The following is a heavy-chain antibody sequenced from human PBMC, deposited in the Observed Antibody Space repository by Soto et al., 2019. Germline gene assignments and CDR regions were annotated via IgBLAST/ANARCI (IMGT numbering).Heavy chain of an antibody. CDR2: INPSGGGT. Sequence: ASVKVSCKASGYTFTSYYMHWVRQAPGQGLEWMGIINPSGGGTSYAQNFQGRVALTRDTSTSTVYMELSSLRSEDTAVYYCAKTTVTKNFDYWGQGTLVTVSS. CDR3: AKTTVTKNFDY. J-gene: IGHJ4*02. CDR1: GYTFTSYY. D-gene: IGHD4-17*01. V-gene: IGHV1-46*01.